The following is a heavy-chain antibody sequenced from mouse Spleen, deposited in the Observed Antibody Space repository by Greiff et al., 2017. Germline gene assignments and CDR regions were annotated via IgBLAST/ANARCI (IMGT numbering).Heavy chain of an antibody. CDR1: GFTFSSYA. CDR2: ISDGGSYT. CDR3: ARGIYYDYGFDY. V-gene: IGHV5-4*01. D-gene: IGHD2-4*01. J-gene: IGHJ2*01. Sequence: EVQGVESGGGLVKPGGSLKLSCAASGFTFSSYAMSWVRQTPEKRLEWVATISDGGSYTYYPDNVKGRFTISRDNAKNNLYLQMSHLKSEDTAMYYCARGIYYDYGFDYWGQGTTLTVSS.